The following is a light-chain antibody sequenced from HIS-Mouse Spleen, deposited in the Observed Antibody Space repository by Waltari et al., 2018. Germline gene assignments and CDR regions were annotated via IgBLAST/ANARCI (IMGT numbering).Light chain of an antibody. J-gene: IGLJ3*02. CDR1: SPYIGSIY. CDR2: RNN. V-gene: IGLV1-47*01. CDR3: AAWDDSLSGWV. Sequence: QSVLTQPPSASGTPGQRVTISCSGSSPYIGSIYVYWYQQLPGTAPKLLIYRNNQRPSGVPDRFSGSKSGTSASLAISGLRSEDEADYYCAAWDDSLSGWVFGGGTKLTVL.